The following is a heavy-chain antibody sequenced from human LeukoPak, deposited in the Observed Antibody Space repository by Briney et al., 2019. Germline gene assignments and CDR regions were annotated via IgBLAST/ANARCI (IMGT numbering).Heavy chain of an antibody. V-gene: IGHV3-9*01. J-gene: IGHJ4*02. Sequence: GGSLRLSCAASGFTFDDYAMHWVRQAPGKGLEWVSGISWNSGSIGYADSVKGRFTISRDNAKNSLYLRMNNLRAEDTAVYYCAKVRYSSGWYTNEDFDYWGQGTLVTVSS. CDR3: AKVRYSSGWYTNEDFDY. CDR2: ISWNSGSI. CDR1: GFTFDDYA. D-gene: IGHD6-19*01.